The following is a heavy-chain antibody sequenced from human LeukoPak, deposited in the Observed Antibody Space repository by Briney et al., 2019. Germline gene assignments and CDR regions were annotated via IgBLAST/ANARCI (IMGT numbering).Heavy chain of an antibody. CDR2: IKSKTDGGTT. V-gene: IGHV3-15*01. J-gene: IGHJ5*02. Sequence: GGSLRLSCAASGFTFSNAWMSWVRQAPGKGLEWVGRIKSKTDGGTTDYAAPVKGRFTISRDDSKNTLYLQMNSLKTEDTAVYYCTTDPDIVVVPAAVINWFDPWGQGTLVTVSS. CDR1: GFTFSNAW. D-gene: IGHD2-2*01. CDR3: TTDPDIVVVPAAVINWFDP.